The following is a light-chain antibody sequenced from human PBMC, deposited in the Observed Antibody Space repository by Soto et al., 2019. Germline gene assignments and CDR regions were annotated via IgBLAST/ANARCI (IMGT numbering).Light chain of an antibody. CDR2: DAS. J-gene: IGKJ1*01. V-gene: IGKV3-11*01. CDR1: QTIRRN. Sequence: ETVLTQSPATLSLSPGERATLSCRASQTIRRNLAWYQPKPCQAPRLLIYDASNRATGIPGRFSGSGSGTYFTLTISNLEPEDFAVYYCQECDNWPWTFGQGAKVEIK. CDR3: QECDNWPWT.